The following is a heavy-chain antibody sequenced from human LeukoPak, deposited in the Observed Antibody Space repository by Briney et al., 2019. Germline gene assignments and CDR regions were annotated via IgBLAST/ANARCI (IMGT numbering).Heavy chain of an antibody. CDR2: INPNSGGT. V-gene: IGHV1-2*02. CDR3: ARVADGYNYGAFDI. J-gene: IGHJ3*02. D-gene: IGHD5-24*01. CDR1: GYTFTGYY. Sequence: ASVTVSCKASGYTFTGYYIHWVRQAPGQGLEWMGWINPNSGGTNYARRFQGRVTMTRDTSISTAYMELSSLRSDDTAVYYRARVADGYNYGAFDIWGQGTVVTVSS.